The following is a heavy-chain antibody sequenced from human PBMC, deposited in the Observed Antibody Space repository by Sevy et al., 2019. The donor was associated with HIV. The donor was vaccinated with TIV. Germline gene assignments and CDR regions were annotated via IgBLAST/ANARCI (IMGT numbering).Heavy chain of an antibody. J-gene: IGHJ3*02. CDR1: GFTFSDYY. V-gene: IGHV3-11*05. CDR3: ARAKSPTRAFDI. CDR2: ISSSSSYT. Sequence: GGCLRLSCAASGFTFSDYYMSWIRQAPGKGLERVSYISSSSSYTNYADSVKGRFTVSRDNAKNSLYLQMNSLRAEDTAVYDCARAKSPTRAFDIWGQGTMVRVSS.